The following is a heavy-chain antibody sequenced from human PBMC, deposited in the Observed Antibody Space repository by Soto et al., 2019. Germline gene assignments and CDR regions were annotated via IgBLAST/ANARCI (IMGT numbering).Heavy chain of an antibody. CDR3: ARDGGGGAFDV. V-gene: IGHV4-39*02. D-gene: IGHD3-16*01. CDR2: KYYSGTP. CDR1: GGSISTTTHY. Sequence: QVQLQQSGPGLMKPSETLSLTCTVSGGSISTTTHYWGWIRQPPGKGLEWIGNKYYSGTPYYNPSLKSRVTISVDTSNNHFSLKPTSVSAADTAVYYCARDGGGGAFDVWGQGTMVIVSS. J-gene: IGHJ3*01.